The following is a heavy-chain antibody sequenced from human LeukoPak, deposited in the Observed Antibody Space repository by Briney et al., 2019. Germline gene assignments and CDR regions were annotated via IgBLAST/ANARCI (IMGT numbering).Heavy chain of an antibody. CDR3: ARIGYSSSCFDY. CDR1: GFTVSSNY. Sequence: GGSLRLSCAASGFTVSSNYMSWVRQAPGKGLEWVSVIYSGGSTYYADSVKGRFTISRDNAKNSVYLQMNSLGVEDTAVYYCARIGYSSSCFDYWGQGTLVTVSS. J-gene: IGHJ4*02. D-gene: IGHD6-13*01. CDR2: IYSGGST. V-gene: IGHV3-66*01.